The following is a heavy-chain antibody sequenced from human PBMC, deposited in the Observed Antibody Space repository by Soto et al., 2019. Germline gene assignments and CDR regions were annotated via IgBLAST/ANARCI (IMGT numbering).Heavy chain of an antibody. J-gene: IGHJ6*02. CDR2: INPGGVSK. V-gene: IGHV1-46*01. CDR1: GYTLTSHY. Sequence: QVQLVQSGAEVKKPGASVNVSCKASGYTLTSHYIHWVRQAPGQGLEWMGIINPGGVSKTYAQEFQGRITMTRDTSTSTAYMELSSLRSQDTAVYYCARAPSWHGLDVWGQGTTVTVSS. CDR3: ARAPSWHGLDV.